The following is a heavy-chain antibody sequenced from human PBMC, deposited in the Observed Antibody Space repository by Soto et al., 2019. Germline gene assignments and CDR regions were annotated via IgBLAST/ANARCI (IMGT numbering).Heavy chain of an antibody. Sequence: PGGSMRLSCAASGFTFSGYAMSWFRQAPGKGLEWVSGISGSGGITDYTDSVKGRFTISRDNSKNTLYLQMNSLRVEDTAIYHCAKAYDYWSGYYFVDWGQGTLVTVSS. J-gene: IGHJ4*02. V-gene: IGHV3-23*01. CDR1: GFTFSGYA. D-gene: IGHD3-3*01. CDR2: ISGSGGIT. CDR3: AKAYDYWSGYYFVD.